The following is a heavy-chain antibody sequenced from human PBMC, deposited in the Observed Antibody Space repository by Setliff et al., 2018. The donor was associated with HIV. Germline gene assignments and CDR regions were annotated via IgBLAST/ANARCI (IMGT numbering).Heavy chain of an antibody. CDR2: IDPRRGST. CDR1: GYTFTDFH. D-gene: IGHD3-3*01. Sequence: ASVKVSCKASGYTFTDFHMHWVRQAPGQGLEWMGAIDPRRGSTEYAQKFQGTVTMTRDTSISTAYMELSGLKSDDTALYYYARDVGVPGRGNALDYWGQGALVTVSS. J-gene: IGHJ4*02. CDR3: ARDVGVPGRGNALDY. V-gene: IGHV1-2*02.